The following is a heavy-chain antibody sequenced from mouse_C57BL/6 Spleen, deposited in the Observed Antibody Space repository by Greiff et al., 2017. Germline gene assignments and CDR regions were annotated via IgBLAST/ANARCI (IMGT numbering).Heavy chain of an antibody. D-gene: IGHD2-5*01. Sequence: QVQLQQPGAELVRPGSSVKLSCKASGYTFTSYWMHWVKQRPGQGLEWIGNINPSDSDTHYNQKFKDKATLTVDKSSSTAYMQLSSLTSEGCAVYYGGRGVTGYWGQGTTLTVSS. J-gene: IGHJ2*01. CDR2: INPSDSDT. CDR1: GYTFTSYW. V-gene: IGHV1-61*01. CDR3: GRGVTGY.